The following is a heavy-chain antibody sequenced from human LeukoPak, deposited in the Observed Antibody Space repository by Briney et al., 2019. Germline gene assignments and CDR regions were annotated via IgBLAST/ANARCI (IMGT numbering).Heavy chain of an antibody. CDR3: ASSYGSGRTVYGMDV. CDR2: IIPIFGTA. Sequence: ASVKVSCKASGGTFSSYAISWVRQAPGQGLEWMGGIIPIFGTANYAQKFQGRVTITADESTSTAYMELSSLRSEDTAVYYCASSYGSGRTVYGMDVWGQGTTVTVSS. V-gene: IGHV1-69*13. J-gene: IGHJ6*02. D-gene: IGHD3-10*01. CDR1: GGTFSSYA.